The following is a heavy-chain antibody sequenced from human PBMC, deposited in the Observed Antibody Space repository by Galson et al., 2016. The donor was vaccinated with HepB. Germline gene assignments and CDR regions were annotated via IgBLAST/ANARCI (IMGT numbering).Heavy chain of an antibody. CDR3: ASHPRSSVTRFRNWYFEL. D-gene: IGHD4-17*01. CDR2: IDPSDSYS. Sequence: QSGAEVKKPGESLRISCKGSGYRFTNNWISWVRQKPGKGLEWMGKIDPSDSYSNYNPSFQGHVTISADKSISTAYLQWSSLKASDTAIYYCASHPRSSVTRFRNWYFELWGRGTLVTVSS. J-gene: IGHJ2*01. V-gene: IGHV5-10-1*01. CDR1: GYRFTNNW.